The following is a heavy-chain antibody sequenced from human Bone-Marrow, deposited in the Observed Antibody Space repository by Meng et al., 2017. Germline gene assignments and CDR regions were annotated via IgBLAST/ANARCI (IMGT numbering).Heavy chain of an antibody. CDR2: ISGSGDNT. CDR1: GFIFSTYA. D-gene: IGHD3-22*01. CDR3: AKAITTIVVINDAFDM. J-gene: IGHJ3*02. V-gene: IGHV3-23*01. Sequence: GGSLRLSCAASGFIFSTYAMSWVRQAPGKGLEWVSGISGSGDNTDYADSVKGRFTISRDNSKNTVYVQMDSLRAEDTAVYYCAKAITTIVVINDAFDMWGQGTMVTVAS.